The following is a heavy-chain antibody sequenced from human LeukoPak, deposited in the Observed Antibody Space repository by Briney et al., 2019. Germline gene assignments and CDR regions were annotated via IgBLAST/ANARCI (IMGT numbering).Heavy chain of an antibody. CDR1: GYTFTSYG. Sequence: ASVKVSCKASGYTFTSYGISWVRQTPGQGREWMGQISAYNGNTNYAQKLQGRVTMTTDTSTSTAYMELRSLRSDDTAVYYCARRAAYCGGDCYSAFDIWGQGTMVTVSS. V-gene: IGHV1-18*01. D-gene: IGHD2-21*02. CDR2: ISAYNGNT. CDR3: ARRAAYCGGDCYSAFDI. J-gene: IGHJ3*02.